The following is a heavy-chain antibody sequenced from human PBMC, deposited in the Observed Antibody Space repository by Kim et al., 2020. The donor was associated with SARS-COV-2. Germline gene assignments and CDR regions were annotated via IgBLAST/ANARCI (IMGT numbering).Heavy chain of an antibody. J-gene: IGHJ5*02. CDR3: AKDPEYSSGWYFGSNWFDP. D-gene: IGHD6-19*01. V-gene: IGHV3-23*01. Sequence: KGPYTISRDNSENTLYLQMNSLRAEDTAVYYCAKDPEYSSGWYFGSNWFDPWGQGTLVTVSS.